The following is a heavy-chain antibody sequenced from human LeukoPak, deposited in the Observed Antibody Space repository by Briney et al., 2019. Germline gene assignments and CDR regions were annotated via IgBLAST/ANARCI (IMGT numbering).Heavy chain of an antibody. Sequence: PGGSLRLSCAASGFTFSSYAMSWVRQAPGKGLEWVSAISGSGGSTYYADSVKGRFTISRDNPKNTMYLQMNSPRDEDTAVYYCAKSVGGKEWELDHWGQGTLVTVSS. J-gene: IGHJ5*02. CDR2: ISGSGGST. CDR3: AKSVGGKEWELDH. D-gene: IGHD1-26*01. V-gene: IGHV3-23*01. CDR1: GFTFSSYA.